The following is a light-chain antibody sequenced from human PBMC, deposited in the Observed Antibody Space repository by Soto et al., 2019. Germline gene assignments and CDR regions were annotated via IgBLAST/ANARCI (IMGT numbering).Light chain of an antibody. V-gene: IGKV3-20*01. CDR1: QSSNY. Sequence: VVLTQSPGTLSLSPGERATLSCRASQSSNYLAWYQQKPGQAPRLLIYGASSRATGIPDRFSGSGSGTDFTLTISRLEPEDFAVYYCQQYGSSPWTFGQGTKVDIK. CDR3: QQYGSSPWT. CDR2: GAS. J-gene: IGKJ1*01.